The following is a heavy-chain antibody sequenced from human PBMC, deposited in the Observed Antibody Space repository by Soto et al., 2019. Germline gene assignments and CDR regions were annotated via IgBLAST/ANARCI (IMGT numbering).Heavy chain of an antibody. CDR2: IYYSGST. V-gene: IGHV4-31*03. CDR3: ARDGPDSGYDFVYDSRGYGNSFDI. CDR1: GGSSSSGVYY. Sequence: SETLSLTCTVSGGSSSSGVYYGSWIRQHPGKGLEWIGYIYYSGSTYYNPSLKSRVTISVDTSKNQFSPKLSSVTAADTAVYYCARDGPDSGYDFVYDSRGYGNSFDIWCPGTMVTV. D-gene: IGHD5-12*01. J-gene: IGHJ3*02.